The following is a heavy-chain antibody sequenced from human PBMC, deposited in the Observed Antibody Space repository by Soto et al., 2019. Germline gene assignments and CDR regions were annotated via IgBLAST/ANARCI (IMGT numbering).Heavy chain of an antibody. CDR2: IYYSGST. Sequence: SETLSLTCTVSGGSVSSGSYYWSWIRQPPGKGLEWIGYIYYSGSTNYNPSLKSRVTISVDTSKNQFSLKLSSVTAADTAVYYCARTPSGYSSGWPYFQHWGQGTLVTAPQ. D-gene: IGHD6-19*01. V-gene: IGHV4-61*01. CDR1: GGSVSSGSYY. CDR3: ARTPSGYSSGWPYFQH. J-gene: IGHJ1*01.